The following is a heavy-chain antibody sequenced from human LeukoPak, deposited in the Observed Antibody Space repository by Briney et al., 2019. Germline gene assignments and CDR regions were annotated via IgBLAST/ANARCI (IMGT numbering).Heavy chain of an antibody. Sequence: GGSLRLSCAASGFTFSSYAMSWVRQAPGKGLEWVSAISGSGGSTYYADSVRGRFTISRDNSKNTLYLQMNSLRAEDTAVYYCARHRPRIAAAGFLLEPWGQGTLVTVSS. CDR1: GFTFSSYA. D-gene: IGHD6-13*01. CDR2: ISGSGGST. V-gene: IGHV3-23*01. J-gene: IGHJ5*02. CDR3: ARHRPRIAAAGFLLEP.